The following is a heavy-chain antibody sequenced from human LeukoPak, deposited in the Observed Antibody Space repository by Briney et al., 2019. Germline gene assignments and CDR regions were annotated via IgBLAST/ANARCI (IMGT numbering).Heavy chain of an antibody. J-gene: IGHJ4*02. Sequence: PSETLSLTCTVSDDSITMYYWTWIRQPPGKGLEWIGYVDHTGSTKFNPSLNGRVSISRDTSKNFFSLRLRSVTAADTAVYYCARNLIPEQQVLNFWGQGTLVTVSS. CDR3: ARNLIPEQQVLNF. CDR2: VDHTGST. CDR1: DDSITMYY. D-gene: IGHD6-13*01. V-gene: IGHV4-59*01.